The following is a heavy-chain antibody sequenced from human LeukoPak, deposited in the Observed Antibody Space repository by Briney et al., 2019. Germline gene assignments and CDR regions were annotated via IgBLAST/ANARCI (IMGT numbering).Heavy chain of an antibody. J-gene: IGHJ4*02. Sequence: AGGSLRLSCAASGFIFSTYAMHWVRQAPGKGLEWVALIWYDGINKYYADSVKGRFTISRDNSKNTLFLQVNSLRAEDTAVYYCARDSSSAFDYWGQGTLVTVSS. CDR3: ARDSSSAFDY. D-gene: IGHD6-6*01. V-gene: IGHV3-33*01. CDR2: IWYDGINK. CDR1: GFIFSTYA.